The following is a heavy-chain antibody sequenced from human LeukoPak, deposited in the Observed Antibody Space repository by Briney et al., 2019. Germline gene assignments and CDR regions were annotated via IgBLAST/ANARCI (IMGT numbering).Heavy chain of an antibody. CDR3: ARGPSYYYGSGSHWGH. J-gene: IGHJ4*02. V-gene: IGHV4-61*02. CDR2: IYTSGST. Sequence: SETLSLTCTVSGGSISSGSYHWSWIRQPAGKGLEWIGRIYTSGSTNYNPSLKSRVTISVDTSKNQFSLKLSSVTAADTAVYYCARGPSYYYGSGSHWGHWGQGTLVTVSS. D-gene: IGHD3-10*01. CDR1: GGSISSGSYH.